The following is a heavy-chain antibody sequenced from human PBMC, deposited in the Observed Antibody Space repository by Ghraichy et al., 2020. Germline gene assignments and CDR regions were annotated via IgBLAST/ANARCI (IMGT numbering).Heavy chain of an antibody. CDR3: ARDRAYKCFDY. CDR1: GFNFTASW. D-gene: IGHD5-24*01. V-gene: IGHV3-7*03. CDR2: IKPDGSEN. J-gene: IGHJ4*02. Sequence: GGSLRPSCAASGFNFTASWMNWVRQAPGKGLEWVAGIKPDGSENYHVDSVEGRFTISRDNAKNSLYLQMNSLRVEDTAVYYCARDRAYKCFDYWGQGILVSVSS.